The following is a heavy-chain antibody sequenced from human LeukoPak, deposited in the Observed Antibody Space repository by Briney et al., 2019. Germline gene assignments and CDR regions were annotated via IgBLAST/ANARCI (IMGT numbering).Heavy chain of an antibody. J-gene: IGHJ4*02. D-gene: IGHD2-8*01. CDR1: GYSISSGYY. CDR3: ARSPGYCTNGVCYCNQSFDY. Sequence: PSETLPLTCTVSGYSISSGYYWGWIRQPPGKGLEWIGSIYHSGSTFDNPSLKSRVTISVDTSKNQFSLKLSSVTAADTAVYYCARSPGYCTNGVCYCNQSFDYWGQGTLVTVSS. V-gene: IGHV4-38-2*02. CDR2: IYHSGST.